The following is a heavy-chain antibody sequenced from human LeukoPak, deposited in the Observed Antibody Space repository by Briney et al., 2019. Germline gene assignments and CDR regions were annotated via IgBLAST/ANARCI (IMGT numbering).Heavy chain of an antibody. V-gene: IGHV3-23*01. J-gene: IGHJ4*02. Sequence: PGGSLRLSCAASGFSFRSYAMTWVRQAPGKGLEWVSGISGSGVNTHYADSVKGRFTISRDNSKNTLYLQINSLRAEDTAVYYCAKDLSSSGLFGDYWGQGTLVTVSS. CDR2: ISGSGVNT. D-gene: IGHD6-13*01. CDR3: AKDLSSSGLFGDY. CDR1: GFSFRSYA.